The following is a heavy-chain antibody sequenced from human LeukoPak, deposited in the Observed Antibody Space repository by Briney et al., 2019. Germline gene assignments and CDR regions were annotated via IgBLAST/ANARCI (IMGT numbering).Heavy chain of an antibody. D-gene: IGHD6-19*01. J-gene: IGHJ6*03. CDR2: ISGSGGST. CDR1: GFTFSSYA. CDR3: AKVTGSGALWYYYYMDV. Sequence: GGSLRLSCAASGFTFSSYAMIWARQAPGKGLEWVSAISGSGGSTYYADSVKGRFTISRDNSKNTLYLQMNSLRAEDTAVYYCAKVTGSGALWYYYYMDVWGKGTTVTVSS. V-gene: IGHV3-23*01.